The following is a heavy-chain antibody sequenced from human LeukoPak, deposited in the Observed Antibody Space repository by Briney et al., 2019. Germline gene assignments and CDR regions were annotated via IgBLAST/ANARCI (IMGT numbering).Heavy chain of an antibody. V-gene: IGHV3-23*01. CDR2: ISGGGSST. J-gene: IGHJ4*02. CDR3: AKRLTAAGFDY. Sequence: GGSPRLSCAASGFTFSSYAMSWVRQAPGKGLEWVSAISGGGSSTYYADSVKGRFTISRDNSKNTLYLQMNSLRAEDTAVYYCAKRLTAAGFDYWGQGTLVTVSS. CDR1: GFTFSSYA. D-gene: IGHD6-13*01.